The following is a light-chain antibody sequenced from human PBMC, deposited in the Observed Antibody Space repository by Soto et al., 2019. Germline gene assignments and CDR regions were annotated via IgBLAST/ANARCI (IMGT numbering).Light chain of an antibody. CDR1: SRDVGGYNY. Sequence: QSALTQPASVSGSPGQSITISCTGTSRDVGGYNYVSWYQHHPGKAPKVVIYDVSQRPSGVPDRFSGSKSGNTASLTISGLQAEDEADYYCCSYAGSYTFVFGSGTKLTVL. CDR2: DVS. V-gene: IGLV2-11*01. CDR3: CSYAGSYTFV. J-gene: IGLJ1*01.